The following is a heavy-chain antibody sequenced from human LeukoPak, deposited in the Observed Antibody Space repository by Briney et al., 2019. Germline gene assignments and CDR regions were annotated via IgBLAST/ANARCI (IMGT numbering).Heavy chain of an antibody. CDR3: AKDGDTMSGTYYYDMDV. V-gene: IGHV3-30*02. CDR2: IRYDGSNK. D-gene: IGHD1-26*01. CDR1: GFTFSNYA. Sequence: PGGSLRLSCAASGFTFSNYAMSWVRQAPGKGLEWVAFIRYDGSNKYYADSVKGRFTISRDNSKNTLYLQMNSLRGEDTAVYYCAKDGDTMSGTYYYDMDVWGKGTTVTISS. J-gene: IGHJ6*03.